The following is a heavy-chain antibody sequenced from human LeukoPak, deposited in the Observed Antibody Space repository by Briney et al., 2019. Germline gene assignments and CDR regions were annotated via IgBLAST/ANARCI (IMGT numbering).Heavy chain of an antibody. Sequence: ASVKVSCKASGYTFTGYYMHWVRQAPGQGLEWMGWISPNSGDTDIAQKFQGRVTMTRDTSVATSYMEVDSLTSDDTAVYYCARELGVDYWGQGTLVTVSS. D-gene: IGHD3-10*01. CDR2: ISPNSGDT. CDR1: GYTFTGYY. CDR3: ARELGVDY. J-gene: IGHJ4*02. V-gene: IGHV1-2*02.